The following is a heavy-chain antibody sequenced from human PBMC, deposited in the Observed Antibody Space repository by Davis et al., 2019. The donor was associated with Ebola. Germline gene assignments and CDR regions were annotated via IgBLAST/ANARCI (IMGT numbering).Heavy chain of an antibody. CDR1: GFIVSDKY. CDR2: LGTSADT. CDR3: AKDNRNIWSEV. V-gene: IGHV3-53*01. Sequence: GGSLRLSCAASGFIVSDKYMSWVRQAPGKGLEWVSTLGTSADTYYADSVKGRFTISRDNSKNTLYLQMNGLRVEDTAIYYCAKDNRNIWSEVWGQGTMVTVSS. J-gene: IGHJ3*01. D-gene: IGHD2/OR15-2a*01.